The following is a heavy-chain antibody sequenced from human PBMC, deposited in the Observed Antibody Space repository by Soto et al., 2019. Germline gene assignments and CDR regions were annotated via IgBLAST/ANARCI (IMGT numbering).Heavy chain of an antibody. D-gene: IGHD1-26*01. V-gene: IGHV1-18*01. Sequence: QVQLVQSGAEVKKPGASVKVSCKASGYTFSIYGIIWVRQAPGQGLEWMGWISADNGNTKYAQKVQSRVTVTTDTSTSRAYMELRSLLSDDTAVYYCARDLSGGTYPGFFDLWGRGTLVTVSS. CDR1: GYTFSIYG. CDR2: ISADNGNT. CDR3: ARDLSGGTYPGFFDL. J-gene: IGHJ2*01.